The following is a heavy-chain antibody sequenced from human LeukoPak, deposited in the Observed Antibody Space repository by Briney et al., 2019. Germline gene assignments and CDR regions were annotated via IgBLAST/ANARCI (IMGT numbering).Heavy chain of an antibody. CDR3: ARAEGDWRSRTCFSY. D-gene: IGHD2-2*01. CDR1: GYTFTTYA. Sequence: APVTVSCQASGYTFTTYAMNWVRQAPGRGLEWMGWINTNTGNPTYPQGFTGRFVFSLDASLSTAYLEISSLRGEDTGVKYCARAEGDWRSRTCFSYWGQGTLVTVSS. V-gene: IGHV7-4-1*02. J-gene: IGHJ4*02. CDR2: INTNTGNP.